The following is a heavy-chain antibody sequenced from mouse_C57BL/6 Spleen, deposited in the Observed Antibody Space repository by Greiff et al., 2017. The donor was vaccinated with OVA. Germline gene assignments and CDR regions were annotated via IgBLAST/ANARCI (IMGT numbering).Heavy chain of an antibody. J-gene: IGHJ3*01. CDR1: GYTFTDYY. CDR2: IYPGSGNT. Sequence: LKQSGAELVRPGASVKLSCKASGYTFTDYYINWVKQRPGQGLEWIARIYPGSGNTYYNEKFKGKATLTAEKSSSTAYMQLSSLTSEDSAVYFCARWGDYAFAYWGQGTLVTVSA. V-gene: IGHV1-76*01. CDR3: ARWGDYAFAY. D-gene: IGHD2-4*01.